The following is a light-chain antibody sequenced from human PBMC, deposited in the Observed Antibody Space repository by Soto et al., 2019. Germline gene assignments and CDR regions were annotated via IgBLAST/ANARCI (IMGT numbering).Light chain of an antibody. V-gene: IGKV3-20*01. CDR2: DAS. Sequence: EIVLAQSPARLSLSPGERATVSCRASQSVGSSLAWYQQKPGQAPRLLIYDASNRATGIPARFSGSGSGTDFTLTISRLEPEDFAVYYCQQYGSSPWTFGQGTKVDI. CDR3: QQYGSSPWT. CDR1: QSVGSS. J-gene: IGKJ1*01.